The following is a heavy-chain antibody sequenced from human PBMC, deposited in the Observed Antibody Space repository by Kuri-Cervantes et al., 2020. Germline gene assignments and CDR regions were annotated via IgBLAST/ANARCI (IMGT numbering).Heavy chain of an antibody. CDR1: GFTVSSNY. Sequence: GGSLRLSCAASGFTVSSNYTSWVRQAPGKGLEWVSGISWNSGSIGYANSVKGRFTISRDNAKNSLYLQMNSLRAEDTALYYCAKDSTVLGYFDYWGQGTLVTVSS. CDR3: AKDSTVLGYFDY. CDR2: ISWNSGSI. J-gene: IGHJ4*02. D-gene: IGHD2/OR15-2a*01. V-gene: IGHV3-9*01.